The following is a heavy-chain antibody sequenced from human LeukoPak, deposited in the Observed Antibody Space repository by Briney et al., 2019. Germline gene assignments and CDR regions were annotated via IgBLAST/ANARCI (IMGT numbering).Heavy chain of an antibody. CDR3: AREGPYSGTYFDY. CDR2: ISYDGSNK. CDR1: GFTFSSYA. Sequence: PGGSLRLSCAASGFTFSSYAMHWVRQAPGKGLEWVAVISYDGSNKYYADSVKGRFTISRDNSKNTLYLQMGSLRAEDMAVYYCAREGPYSGTYFDYWGQGTLVTVSS. D-gene: IGHD1-26*01. J-gene: IGHJ4*02. V-gene: IGHV3-30*14.